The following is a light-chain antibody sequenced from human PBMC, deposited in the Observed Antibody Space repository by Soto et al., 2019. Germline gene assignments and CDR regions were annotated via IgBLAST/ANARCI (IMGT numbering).Light chain of an antibody. CDR1: QSVSSY. CDR3: QQLNSYPLT. CDR2: AAS. Sequence: TQSAATLTVSPGERATLSCRASQSVSSYLAWYQQKPGKAPKLLIYAASTLQSGVPSRFSGGGSGTEFTLTISSLQPEDFPTYYCQQLNSYPLTFGGGTKVDIK. V-gene: IGKV1-9*01. J-gene: IGKJ4*02.